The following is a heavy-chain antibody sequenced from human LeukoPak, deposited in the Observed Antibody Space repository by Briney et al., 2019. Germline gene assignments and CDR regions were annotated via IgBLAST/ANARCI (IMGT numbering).Heavy chain of an antibody. Sequence: GESLKISCKGSGYSFTSYWIGWVRQMPGKGLEWMGITYPGDSDTRYSPSFQGQVTISADKSISTAYLQWSSLKASDTAMYYCARHEGRYCGGDCYSSFDYWGQGTLVTVSS. J-gene: IGHJ4*02. CDR3: ARHEGRYCGGDCYSSFDY. D-gene: IGHD2-21*02. CDR1: GYSFTSYW. V-gene: IGHV5-51*01. CDR2: TYPGDSDT.